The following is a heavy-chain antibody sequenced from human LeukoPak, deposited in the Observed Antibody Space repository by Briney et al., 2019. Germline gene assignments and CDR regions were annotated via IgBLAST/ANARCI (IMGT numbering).Heavy chain of an antibody. CDR1: GFTFSSYA. D-gene: IGHD3-9*01. V-gene: IGHV3-23*01. Sequence: GALRLSCAASGFTFSSYAMSWVRQAPGKGLEWVPAISGSGGSTYYADSVKGRFTISRDNSKNTLYLQMNSLRAEDTAVYYCAKAALRYFDWLLLDYFDYWGQGTLVTVSS. CDR3: AKAALRYFDWLLLDYFDY. CDR2: ISGSGGST. J-gene: IGHJ4*02.